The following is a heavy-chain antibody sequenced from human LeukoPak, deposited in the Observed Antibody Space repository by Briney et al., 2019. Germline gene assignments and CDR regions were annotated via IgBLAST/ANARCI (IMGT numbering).Heavy chain of an antibody. D-gene: IGHD3-22*01. J-gene: IGHJ4*02. Sequence: GGALRLSCAASGFTFSNYVMRWVRQAPGKGLEWVSGISGSGDSTYYADSVKGRFTISRDNSKNTLYLQMNSLRAEDTAVYYCARKTDSGGQGDYWGPGTLVTVSS. CDR1: GFTFSNYV. V-gene: IGHV3-23*01. CDR2: ISGSGDST. CDR3: ARKTDSGGQGDY.